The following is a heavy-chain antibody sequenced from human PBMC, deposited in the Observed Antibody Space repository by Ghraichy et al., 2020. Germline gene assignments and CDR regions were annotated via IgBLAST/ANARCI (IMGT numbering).Heavy chain of an antibody. CDR3: ARDRSIAPDAFDI. CDR2: ISSSSSYI. Sequence: GGSLRLSCAASGFTFSSYSMNWVRQAPGKGLEWVSSISSSSSYIYYADSVKGRFTISRDNAKNSLYLQMNSLRAEDTAVYYCARDRSIAPDAFDIWGQGTMVTVSS. V-gene: IGHV3-21*01. J-gene: IGHJ3*02. D-gene: IGHD3-22*01. CDR1: GFTFSSYS.